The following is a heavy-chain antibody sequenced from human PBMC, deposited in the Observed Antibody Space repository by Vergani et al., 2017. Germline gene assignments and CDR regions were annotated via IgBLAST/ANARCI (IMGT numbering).Heavy chain of an antibody. CDR3: ARQFCGGDCNSFRADFFQH. D-gene: IGHD2-21*02. J-gene: IGHJ1*01. V-gene: IGHV4-59*08. CDR1: FDSIRNLY. CDR2: INHSGST. Sequence: QVQLQESGPGLVKSSETLSLTCSVSFDSIRNLYCNWIRQPPGKGLEWIGEINHSGSTNYNPSLKSRVTISVDTSKNQFSLKLSSVTAADTAFYYCARQFCGGDCNSFRADFFQHWGQGALLTVSS.